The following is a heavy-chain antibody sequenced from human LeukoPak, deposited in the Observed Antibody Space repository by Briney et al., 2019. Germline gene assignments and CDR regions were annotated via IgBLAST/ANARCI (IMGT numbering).Heavy chain of an antibody. Sequence: GASVKVSCKASGYTFTSYDINWVRQATGQGLEWMGWMNPNSGDTGFAQKFQGRVTMTRNTSISTAYMELNSLRSEDTAVYYCARGQPADFDYWGQGTLVTVSS. D-gene: IGHD6-13*01. CDR2: MNPNSGDT. CDR3: ARGQPADFDY. CDR1: GYTFTSYD. V-gene: IGHV1-8*01. J-gene: IGHJ4*02.